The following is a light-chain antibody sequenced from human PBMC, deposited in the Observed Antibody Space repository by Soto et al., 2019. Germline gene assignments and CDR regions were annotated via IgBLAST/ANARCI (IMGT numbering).Light chain of an antibody. CDR2: AAS. CDR3: LQDYNYPRT. CDR1: QGIRND. J-gene: IGKJ1*01. Sequence: AIQMTQSPSSLSASVGDRVTITCRASQGIRNDLGWYQHKPGEAPKLLIYAASSLQSGVPSRFSGSGSGTDFTLTISSLQPEDFATYYCLQDYNYPRTFCQGTKVEIK. V-gene: IGKV1-6*02.